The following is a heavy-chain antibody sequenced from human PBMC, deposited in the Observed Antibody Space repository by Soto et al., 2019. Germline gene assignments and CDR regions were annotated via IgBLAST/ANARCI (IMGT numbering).Heavy chain of an antibody. Sequence: QVQLQESGPGLVKPSQTLSLTCTVSGGSISSGDYYWSWIRQPPGKGLEWIGYIYYSGSTYYTPSLKSRVTISVYTSKNQFSLKLSSVTAADTAVYYCARTTVTTRDLDYWGQGTLFTVSS. CDR2: IYYSGST. CDR3: ARTTVTTRDLDY. J-gene: IGHJ4*02. V-gene: IGHV4-30-4*01. CDR1: GGSISSGDYY. D-gene: IGHD4-17*01.